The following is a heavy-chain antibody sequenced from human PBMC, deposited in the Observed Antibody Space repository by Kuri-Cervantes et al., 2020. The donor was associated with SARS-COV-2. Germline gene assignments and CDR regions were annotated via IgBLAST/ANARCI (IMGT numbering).Heavy chain of an antibody. CDR3: ALKPAPMIEGWFDP. V-gene: IGHV5-51*01. D-gene: IGHD3-22*01. Sequence: GGPLRLSCKGSGYSFTSYWIGWVRQMPGKGLEWMGIIYPGDSDTRYSPSFQGQVTISADKSISTAYLQWSSLKASDTAMYYCALKPAPMIEGWFDPWGQGTLVTVSS. CDR2: IYPGDSDT. CDR1: GYSFTSYW. J-gene: IGHJ5*02.